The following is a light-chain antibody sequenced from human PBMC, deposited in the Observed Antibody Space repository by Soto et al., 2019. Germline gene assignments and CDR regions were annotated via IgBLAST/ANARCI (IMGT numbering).Light chain of an antibody. CDR3: SSYTSRSSVI. CDR2: NVS. CDR1: TSDVGDYNY. J-gene: IGLJ2*01. V-gene: IGLV2-14*01. Sequence: QSVLTQPASVSGSPGQSITISCTATTSDVGDYNYVSWYQQYPGKAPKPIIYNVSNRPSGVSNRFSGSKSGDMASLTISGLQAEDEADYYCSSYTSRSSVIFGGGTKLTVL.